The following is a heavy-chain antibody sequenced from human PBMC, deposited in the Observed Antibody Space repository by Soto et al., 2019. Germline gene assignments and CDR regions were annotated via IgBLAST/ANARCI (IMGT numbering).Heavy chain of an antibody. V-gene: IGHV2-5*02. CDR3: AHRRGGPPDV. CDR2: IYWDDDI. CDR1: GVSLSATGVG. Sequence: QITLKESGPTLMKPTQTLTLTCTLSGVSLSATGVGVGWIRQPPGKALEWLALIYWDDDIRYSPSLKSRLTITKDTSKNQVVLTVTNMDPMDTATYYCAHRRGGPPDVWGQGSLVTVSS. D-gene: IGHD3-16*01. J-gene: IGHJ4*02.